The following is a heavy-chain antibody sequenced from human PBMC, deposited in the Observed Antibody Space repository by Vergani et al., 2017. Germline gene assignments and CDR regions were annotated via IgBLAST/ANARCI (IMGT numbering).Heavy chain of an antibody. J-gene: IGHJ5*02. CDR1: GYTFTSYY. Sequence: QVQLVQSGAEVKKPGASVKVSCKASGYTFTSYYMHWVRQAPGQGLEWMGIINPSGGSTSYAQKFQGRVTMTRDTSTSTVYMELSSLRSEDTAVYYCARVANHRAVAGSNWFDPWGQGTLVTVSS. D-gene: IGHD6-19*01. CDR3: ARVANHRAVAGSNWFDP. CDR2: INPSGGST. V-gene: IGHV1-46*03.